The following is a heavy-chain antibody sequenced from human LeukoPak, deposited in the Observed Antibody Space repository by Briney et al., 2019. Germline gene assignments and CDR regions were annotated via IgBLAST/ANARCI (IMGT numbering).Heavy chain of an antibody. J-gene: IGHJ3*02. CDR3: ARDRISAVADAFDI. Sequence: SGTLSLTCSVSGGSLSGYYWSWIRQPAGKGLEWIGRIYTSGSTNYSPSLQSRVTMSVDTSKNQFSLKLSSVTAADTAVYYCARDRISAVADAFDIWGQGTMVTVSS. CDR1: GGSLSGYY. CDR2: IYTSGST. V-gene: IGHV4-4*07. D-gene: IGHD2/OR15-2a*01.